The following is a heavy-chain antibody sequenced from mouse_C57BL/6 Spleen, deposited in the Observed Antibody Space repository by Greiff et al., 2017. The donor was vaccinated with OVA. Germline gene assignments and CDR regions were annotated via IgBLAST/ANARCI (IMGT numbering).Heavy chain of an antibody. Sequence: EVQLQQSGPELVKPGASVKIPCKASGYTFTDYNMDWVKQSHGKSLEWIGDINPNNGGPIYNQKFTGKATLTVDKSSSTAYMELRSLTSEDTAVYYCARGRGNYPYWYCDVWGTGTTVTVSS. CDR1: GYTFTDYN. CDR2: INPNNGGP. J-gene: IGHJ1*03. V-gene: IGHV1-18*01. CDR3: ARGRGNYPYWYCDV. D-gene: IGHD2-1*01.